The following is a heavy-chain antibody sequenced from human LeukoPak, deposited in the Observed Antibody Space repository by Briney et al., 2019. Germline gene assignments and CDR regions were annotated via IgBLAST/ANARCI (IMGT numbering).Heavy chain of an antibody. J-gene: IGHJ4*02. CDR2: IYHSGST. D-gene: IGHD6-13*01. Sequence: PSETLSLTCTVSGYSISSGYYWGWIRQPPGKGLEWIGSIYHSGSTYYNPSLKSRVTISVDTSKNQFSLKLSSVTAADTAVYYCARGQVSSWYRMVDYWGQGTLVTVSS. V-gene: IGHV4-38-2*02. CDR1: GYSISSGYY. CDR3: ARGQVSSWYRMVDY.